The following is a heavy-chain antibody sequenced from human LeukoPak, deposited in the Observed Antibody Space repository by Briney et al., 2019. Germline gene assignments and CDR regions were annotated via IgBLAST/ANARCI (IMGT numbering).Heavy chain of an antibody. CDR2: ISWNSSSI. Sequence: GGSLRLSCAASGFTFDDYAMHWVRQAPGKGLEWVSGISWNSSSIGYADSVKGRFTISRDNAKNSLYLQMNSLRAEDTALYYCAKDSGYDYCFDYWGQGTLVTVSS. J-gene: IGHJ4*02. D-gene: IGHD5-12*01. CDR3: AKDSGYDYCFDY. CDR1: GFTFDDYA. V-gene: IGHV3-9*01.